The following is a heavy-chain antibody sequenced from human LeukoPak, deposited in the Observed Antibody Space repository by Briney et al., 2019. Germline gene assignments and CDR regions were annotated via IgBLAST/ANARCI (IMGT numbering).Heavy chain of an antibody. CDR2: IIPIFGTA. D-gene: IGHD5-18*01. CDR1: GGTFSSYA. V-gene: IGHV1-69*13. Sequence: GASVKVSCKASGGTFSSYAISWVRQAPGQGLEWMGGIIPIFGTANYAQKFQGRVTITADESTSTAYMELSSLRSEDTAVYYCASDQGKYSYGELDYWGQGTLVTVSS. J-gene: IGHJ4*02. CDR3: ASDQGKYSYGELDY.